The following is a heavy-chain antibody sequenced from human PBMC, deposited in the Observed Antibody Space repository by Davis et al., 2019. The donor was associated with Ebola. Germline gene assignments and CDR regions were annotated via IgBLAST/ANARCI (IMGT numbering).Heavy chain of an antibody. D-gene: IGHD4-17*01. Sequence: GESLKISCADSVITFSSYAMTWVRQAPGKGLEWVSAISGSGGSTYYADSVKGRFTISRDNAKNAVYLRMNSLRAEDTAVYYCARHDYAEPFDYWGQGTLVTVSS. CDR3: ARHDYAEPFDY. CDR1: VITFSSYA. CDR2: ISGSGGST. J-gene: IGHJ4*02. V-gene: IGHV3-23*01.